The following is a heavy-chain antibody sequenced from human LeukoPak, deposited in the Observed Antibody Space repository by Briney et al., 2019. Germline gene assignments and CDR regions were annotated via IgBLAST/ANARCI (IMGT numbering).Heavy chain of an antibody. J-gene: IGHJ4*02. CDR2: ISYDGRHN. CDR1: GFTFSTYA. Sequence: GGSLRLSCAASGFTFSTYAMNWVRQAPGKGLEWVAVISYDGRHNYYADSVKGRFTISRDNAKNSLYLQMNSLRAEDTAVYYCARDSDTFGGVIVIPKRFDYWGQGTLVTVSS. D-gene: IGHD3-16*02. V-gene: IGHV3-30*04. CDR3: ARDSDTFGGVIVIPKRFDY.